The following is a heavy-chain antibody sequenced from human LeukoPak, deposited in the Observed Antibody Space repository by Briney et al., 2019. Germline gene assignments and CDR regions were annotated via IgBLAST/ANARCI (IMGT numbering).Heavy chain of an antibody. Sequence: PGGSLRLSCAASGFTFSSYAMSWVRQAPGKGLEWVSAISGSGGSTYYADSVKGRFTISRDNSKNTLYLQMNSLRAEDTAVYYCAKNLHVLLWFGELSYWGQGTLVTVSS. CDR3: AKNLHVLLWFGELSY. J-gene: IGHJ4*02. D-gene: IGHD3-10*01. V-gene: IGHV3-23*01. CDR1: GFTFSSYA. CDR2: ISGSGGST.